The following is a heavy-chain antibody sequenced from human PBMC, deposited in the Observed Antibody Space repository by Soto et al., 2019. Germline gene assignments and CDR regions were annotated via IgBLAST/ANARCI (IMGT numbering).Heavy chain of an antibody. D-gene: IGHD3-22*01. Sequence: QVQLQQWGAGLLKPSETLSLTCAVYGGSFSGYYWTWIRQPPGKGLEWIGEINHGGSTNYNPSLKSRVTISVDTFKNQFSLKLRSVTAADTAVYYCARGIPMIVVVQSDAPDRYYFDSWGQGTLVTVSS. CDR1: GGSFSGYY. J-gene: IGHJ4*02. V-gene: IGHV4-34*01. CDR3: ARGIPMIVVVQSDAPDRYYFDS. CDR2: INHGGST.